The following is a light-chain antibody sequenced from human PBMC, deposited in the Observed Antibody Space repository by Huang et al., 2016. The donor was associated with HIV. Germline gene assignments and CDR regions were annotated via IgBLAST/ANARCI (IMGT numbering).Light chain of an antibody. CDR1: QNIAKS. CDR3: QQSFTFPRT. CDR2: TAS. J-gene: IGKJ1*01. Sequence: DIQMTQSPPSLSASVGDRVTFTCRADQNIAKSLNWYQQKPGQAPKLLIYTASTLESGVPSRFSGGGSGSRFTLSITNLKPEDFATYYCQQSFTFPRTFG. V-gene: IGKV1-39*01.